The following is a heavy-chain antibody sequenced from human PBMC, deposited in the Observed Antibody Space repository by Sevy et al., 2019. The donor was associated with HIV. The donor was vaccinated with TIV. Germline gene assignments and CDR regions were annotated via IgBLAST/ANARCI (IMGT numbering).Heavy chain of an antibody. CDR2: IDQDGSQK. J-gene: IGHJ4*02. CDR3: TRELWPGDY. D-gene: IGHD2-21*01. CDR1: VFTFTDYF. Sequence: GGSLRLSCAASVFTFTDYFRGWVRQAPGKGLEWVADIDQDGSQKNYVDSVKGRFTISRDNAKNSVYLQLNRLRVDDTAVYYCTRELWPGDYWGQGTLVTVSS. V-gene: IGHV3-7*01.